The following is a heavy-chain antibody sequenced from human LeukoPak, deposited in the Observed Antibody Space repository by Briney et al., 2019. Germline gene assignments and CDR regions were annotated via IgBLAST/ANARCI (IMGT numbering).Heavy chain of an antibody. CDR2: IYHSGST. J-gene: IGHJ4*02. Sequence: SETLSLTCTVSGGSISSSSYYWGWIRQPPGKGLEWIGYIYHSGSTHYNPSLKSRVTISVDRSKNQFSLKLSSVTAADTAVYYCARGGRSGSTYWGQGTLVTVSS. D-gene: IGHD3-3*01. V-gene: IGHV4-39*07. CDR3: ARGGRSGSTY. CDR1: GGSISSSSYY.